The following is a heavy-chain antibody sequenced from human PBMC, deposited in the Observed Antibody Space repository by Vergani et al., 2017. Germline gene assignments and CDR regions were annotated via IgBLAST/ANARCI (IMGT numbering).Heavy chain of an antibody. D-gene: IGHD3-10*01. CDR2: IYYSGST. Sequence: QLQLQESGPGLVKPSETLSLTCTVSGGSISSSSYYWGWIRQPPGKGLEWIGSIYYSGSTYYNPSLKSRVTISVDTSKNQFSLKLSSVTAADTAVYYCARLGPGQANRLWFGETKDGGWFDPWGQGTLVTVTS. J-gene: IGHJ5*02. CDR1: GGSISSSSYY. CDR3: ARLGPGQANRLWFGETKDGGWFDP. V-gene: IGHV4-39*01.